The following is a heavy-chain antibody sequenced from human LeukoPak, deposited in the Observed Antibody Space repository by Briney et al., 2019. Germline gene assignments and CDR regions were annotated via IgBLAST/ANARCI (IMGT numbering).Heavy chain of an antibody. V-gene: IGHV3-23*01. CDR1: GFTFSSYA. CDR3: GVDIVVVPGAPNWFDP. CDR2: ISGSGDST. Sequence: GSLRLSCAASGFTFSSYAMSWVRQAPGKGLEWVSAISGSGDSTYYADSVKGRFTISRDNSKNTLDLQMNSLRAEDTAVYYCGVDIVVVPGAPNWFDPWGQGTLVTVSS. D-gene: IGHD2-2*01. J-gene: IGHJ5*02.